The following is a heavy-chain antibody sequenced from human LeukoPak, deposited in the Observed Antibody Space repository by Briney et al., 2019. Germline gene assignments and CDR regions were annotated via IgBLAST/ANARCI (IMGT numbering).Heavy chain of an antibody. CDR1: AFTFSGYA. Sequence: PGGSLRLSCSASAFTFSGYALHWVRQAPGKGLEYVSAIHSHGDITYYADSVKGRFTISRDNAKNSVYLQMNSLRAEDTAVYYCARDGYGSGSLDYWGQGTLVTVSS. D-gene: IGHD3-10*01. CDR3: ARDGYGSGSLDY. J-gene: IGHJ4*02. CDR2: IHSHGDIT. V-gene: IGHV3-64*04.